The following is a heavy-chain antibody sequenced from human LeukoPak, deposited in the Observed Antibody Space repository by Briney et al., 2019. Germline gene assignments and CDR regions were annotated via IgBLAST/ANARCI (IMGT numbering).Heavy chain of an antibody. CDR2: ISYDGSNK. D-gene: IGHD4-17*01. V-gene: IGHV3-30*04. Sequence: GRSLRLSCAASGFTFSSYAMHWVRQAPGKGLEWVAVISYDGSNKYYADSVKGRFTISRDNAKNSLYLQMNSLRAEDTAVYYCARLGARQMLEYWGQGTLVTVSS. J-gene: IGHJ4*02. CDR1: GFTFSSYA. CDR3: ARLGARQMLEY.